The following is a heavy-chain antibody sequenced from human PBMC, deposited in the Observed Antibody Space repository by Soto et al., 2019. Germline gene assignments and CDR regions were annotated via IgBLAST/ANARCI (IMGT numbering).Heavy chain of an antibody. CDR3: ARGLFRTGTAPDNWFDP. J-gene: IGHJ5*02. CDR1: GGSFSGYY. Sequence: PSETLSLTCAVYGGSFSGYYWSWSRQRPGTGLGWIGEINHRGSTNHHPPLKTRVTISVDTSKDQFPLKLSSVPAADTAVYYCARGLFRTGTAPDNWFDPWGQGTLVTVSS. CDR2: INHRGST. V-gene: IGHV4-34*01. D-gene: IGHD1-1*01.